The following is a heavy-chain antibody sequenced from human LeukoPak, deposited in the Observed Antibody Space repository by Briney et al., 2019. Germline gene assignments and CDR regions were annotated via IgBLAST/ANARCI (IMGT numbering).Heavy chain of an antibody. CDR2: ISAYNGHT. CDR1: GYTFTSYG. V-gene: IGHV1-18*01. J-gene: IGHJ4*02. CDR3: ATYCGGDCYSFDY. Sequence: ASVKVSCKASGYTFTSYGFSWVRQAPGQGLEWMGWISAYNGHTKYSQKLQDRVIMTTDTSTSTAYMELRSLRSDDTAVYYCATYCGGDCYSFDYWGQGTLVTVSS. D-gene: IGHD2-21*02.